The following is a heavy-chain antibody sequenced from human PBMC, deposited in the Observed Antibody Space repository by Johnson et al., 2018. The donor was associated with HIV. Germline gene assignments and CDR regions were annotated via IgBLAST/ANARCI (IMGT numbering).Heavy chain of an antibody. V-gene: IGHV3-30*04. J-gene: IGHJ3*02. CDR3: EKDQGITMIVVVAGDFDI. D-gene: IGHD3-22*01. CDR1: GFTFSSYA. Sequence: VQLLESGGGVIRPGGSLRLSCAASGFTFSSYAMHWVRQAPGKGLEWVAVISHDGSNKYYAASVKGRFTISRDNSKNTLYLQMNSLRAEDTAVYYCEKDQGITMIVVVAGDFDIWGQGTMVTVSS. CDR2: ISHDGSNK.